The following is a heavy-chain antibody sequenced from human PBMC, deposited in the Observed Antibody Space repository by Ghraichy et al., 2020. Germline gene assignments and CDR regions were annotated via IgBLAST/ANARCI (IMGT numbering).Heavy chain of an antibody. CDR2: ISGSGGST. J-gene: IGHJ3*02. Sequence: GGPLRLSCAASGFTFSSYAMSWVRQAPGKGLEWVSAISGSGGSTYYADSVKGRFTISRDNSKNTLYLQMNSLRAEDTAVYYCAKTYGSGSYYNGDAFDIWGQGTMVTVSS. CDR1: GFTFSSYA. CDR3: AKTYGSGSYYNGDAFDI. D-gene: IGHD3-10*01. V-gene: IGHV3-23*01.